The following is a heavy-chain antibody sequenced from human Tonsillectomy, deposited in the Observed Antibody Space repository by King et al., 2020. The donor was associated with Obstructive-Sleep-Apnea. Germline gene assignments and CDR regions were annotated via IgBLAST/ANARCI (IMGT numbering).Heavy chain of an antibody. Sequence: QLQESGPGLVKPSETLSLTCTVSGDSISSSTYYWGWVRQPPGKGLEWIGSIDYSGSTYYNPSLKSRVTIAVDTSKNQFSLKLSSVTAADTAVYYCARGNGGYSSGYLTWFDPWGQGTLVTVSS. D-gene: IGHD5-18*01. CDR3: ARGNGGYSSGYLTWFDP. CDR1: GDSISSSTYY. CDR2: IDYSGST. J-gene: IGHJ5*02. V-gene: IGHV4-39*07.